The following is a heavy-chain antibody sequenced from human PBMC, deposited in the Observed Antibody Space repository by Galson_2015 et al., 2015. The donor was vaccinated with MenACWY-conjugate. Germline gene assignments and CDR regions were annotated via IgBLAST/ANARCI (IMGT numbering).Heavy chain of an antibody. Sequence: PALVKPTQTLTLTCTFSGFSLSTSGVGVGWIRQPPGKALEWLALIYWDGDKRYSPSLRSRLTITKDTSKNHVVLTMTNMDPVDPATYYCSRTGATPGDYWGQGTLVTVSS. V-gene: IGHV2-5*02. CDR3: SRTGATPGDY. D-gene: IGHD2-15*01. CDR2: IYWDGDK. J-gene: IGHJ4*02. CDR1: GFSLSTSGVG.